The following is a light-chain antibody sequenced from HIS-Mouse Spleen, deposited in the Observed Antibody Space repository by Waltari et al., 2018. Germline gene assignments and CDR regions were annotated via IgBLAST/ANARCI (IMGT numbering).Light chain of an antibody. CDR3: SSYAGSNNLV. CDR2: VVS. Sequence: QSALTQPPSASGSPGQSVTISCTGTSSDVGGYNYVSWYPRHPGKAPQPVFVVVSRRPSVVPDRVSGSKSVNTASLTVSGLQAEDEADYYCSSYAGSNNLVFGGGTKLTVL. V-gene: IGLV2-8*01. J-gene: IGLJ2*01. CDR1: SSDVGGYNY.